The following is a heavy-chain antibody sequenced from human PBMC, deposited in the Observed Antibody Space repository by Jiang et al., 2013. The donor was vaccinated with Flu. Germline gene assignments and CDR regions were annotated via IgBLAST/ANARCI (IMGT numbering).Heavy chain of an antibody. J-gene: IGHJ6*02. CDR2: IVPIFGTA. CDR1: GGTFSGYA. CDR3: ARDRSYGPFYGMDV. V-gene: IGHV1-69*06. D-gene: IGHD3-10*01. Sequence: QLVESGAEVKKPGSSVKVSCKASGGTFSGYAISWVRQAPGQGLEWMGGIVPIFGTANYAQKFQGRVTITADKSTSTAYMELSSLRSEDTAVYYCARDRSYGPFYGMDVWGQGTTVTVSS.